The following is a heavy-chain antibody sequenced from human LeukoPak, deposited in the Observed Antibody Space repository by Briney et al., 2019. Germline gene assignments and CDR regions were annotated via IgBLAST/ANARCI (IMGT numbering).Heavy chain of an antibody. CDR3: TSSSWFYYMDV. CDR1: GGSISSYY. J-gene: IGHJ6*03. V-gene: IGHV4-39*07. CDR2: IYYSGST. Sequence: ASETLSLTCTVSGGSISSYYWGWIRQPPGKGLEWIGSIYYSGSTYYNPSLKSRVTISVDTSKNQFSLKLSSVTAADTAVYYCTSSSWFYYMDVWGKGTTVTVSS. D-gene: IGHD6-13*01.